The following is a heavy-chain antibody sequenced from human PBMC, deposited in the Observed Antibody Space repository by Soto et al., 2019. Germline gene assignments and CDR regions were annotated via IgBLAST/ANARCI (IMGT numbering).Heavy chain of an antibody. CDR1: GGSFSGYF. D-gene: IGHD1-1*01. Sequence: SETLSLTCTVSGGSFSGYFWTWIRQPPGKGLEWLAEINHSGITNYNPSVESRVSMSVDTSKNQFSLRLYSVTAADTAVYYCVRGPYNYNSRYFGSWGQGALVTVSS. V-gene: IGHV4-34*01. CDR2: INHSGIT. CDR3: VRGPYNYNSRYFGS. J-gene: IGHJ4*02.